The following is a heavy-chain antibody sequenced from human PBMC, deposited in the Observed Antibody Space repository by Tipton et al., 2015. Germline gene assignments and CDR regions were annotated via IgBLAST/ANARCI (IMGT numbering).Heavy chain of an antibody. Sequence: LRLSCTVSGGAITSDGFYWSWIRQQPGKGLEWIGYIFYTGSTYYNPSLKSRATLSVDTSKNQFSLKLSSVTAADTAVYYCARDGYNSNYFDYWGQGTLVTVSS. CDR3: ARDGYNSNYFDY. J-gene: IGHJ4*02. D-gene: IGHD5-24*01. CDR1: GGAITSDGFY. V-gene: IGHV4-31*03. CDR2: IFYTGST.